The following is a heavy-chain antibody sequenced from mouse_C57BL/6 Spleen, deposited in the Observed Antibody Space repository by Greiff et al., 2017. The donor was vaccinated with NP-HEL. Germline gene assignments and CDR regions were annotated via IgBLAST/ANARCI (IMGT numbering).Heavy chain of an antibody. CDR1: GYTFTDYY. J-gene: IGHJ3*02. Sequence: EVQLQQSGPELVKPGASVKISCKASGYTFTDYYMNWVKQSHGKSLEWIGDINPNNGGTSYNQKFKGKATLTVDKSSSTAYMELRSLTSEDSAVYYCARPDSSGRWGQGTLVTVSA. D-gene: IGHD3-2*02. V-gene: IGHV1-26*01. CDR2: INPNNGGT. CDR3: ARPDSSGR.